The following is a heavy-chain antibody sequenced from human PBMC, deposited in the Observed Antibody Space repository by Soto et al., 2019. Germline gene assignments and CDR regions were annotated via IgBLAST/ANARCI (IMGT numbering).Heavy chain of an antibody. D-gene: IGHD1-26*01. J-gene: IGHJ4*02. CDR3: AREISGSYRFDY. CDR1: GYTFTSYD. CDR2: MNPNSGTT. V-gene: IGHV1-8*01. Sequence: QVQLVRSGAEVKKPGASVKVSCKASGYTFTSYDINWVRQATGQGLEWMGWMNPNSGTTGYAQKFQGRVTMTRNTSITTAYMELSSLRSEDTAVYYCAREISGSYRFDYWGQGTLVTVSS.